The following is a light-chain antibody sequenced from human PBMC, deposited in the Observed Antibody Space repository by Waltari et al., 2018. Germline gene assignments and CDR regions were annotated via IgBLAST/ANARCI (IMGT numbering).Light chain of an antibody. CDR2: WAS. CDR1: QSVLYSSNKKNY. V-gene: IGKV4-1*01. Sequence: DIVMTQSPDSLAVSLGERATINCKSSQSVLYSSNKKNYLAWYQQKPRQSPKLLIYWASTRESGVPDRFSGSGSETDFTLTISNLQAEDVAVYYCQQYYSTLSWTFGQGTKVEIK. J-gene: IGKJ1*01. CDR3: QQYYSTLSWT.